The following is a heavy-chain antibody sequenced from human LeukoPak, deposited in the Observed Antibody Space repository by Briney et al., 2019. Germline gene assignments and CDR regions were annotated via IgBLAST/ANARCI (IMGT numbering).Heavy chain of an antibody. CDR3: ARGLTVTDYYYYGMDV. V-gene: IGHV1-18*01. Sequence: GASVKVSFKASGYTFTSYGISWVRQAPGQGLEWMGWISAYNGNTNYAQKLQGRVTMTTDTSTSTAYMELRSLRSDDTAVYYCARGLTVTDYYYYGMDVWGQGTTVTVSS. D-gene: IGHD4-17*01. CDR1: GYTFTSYG. CDR2: ISAYNGNT. J-gene: IGHJ6*02.